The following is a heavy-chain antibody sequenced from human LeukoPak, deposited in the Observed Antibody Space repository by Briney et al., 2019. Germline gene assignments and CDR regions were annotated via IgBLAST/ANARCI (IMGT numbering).Heavy chain of an antibody. CDR2: INPNSGGT. V-gene: IGHV1-2*02. J-gene: IGHJ5*02. CDR1: GYTFTGYY. D-gene: IGHD5-12*01. Sequence: ASVKVSCKASGYTFTGYYMHWVRQAPGQGLEWMGWINPNSGGTNYAQKFQGRVTMTRDTSISTAYMELSRLRSDDTAVYYCAREVAIYGHNWFDPWGQGTLVTVSS. CDR3: AREVAIYGHNWFDP.